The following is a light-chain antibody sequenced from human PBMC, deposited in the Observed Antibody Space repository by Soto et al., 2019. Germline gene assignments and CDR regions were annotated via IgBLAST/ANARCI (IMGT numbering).Light chain of an antibody. CDR3: QQFNSSPFT. Sequence: DILLTQSPSFLSASVGDRLTITCRASQAIRSSLAWYQQKPGKAPNLLIYTVSTLQSGVPSRVSGSRSGTEFTLPISCLQPEYLPSYYCQQFNSSPFTFGGGTKVEI. V-gene: IGKV1-9*01. J-gene: IGKJ4*01. CDR1: QAIRSS. CDR2: TVS.